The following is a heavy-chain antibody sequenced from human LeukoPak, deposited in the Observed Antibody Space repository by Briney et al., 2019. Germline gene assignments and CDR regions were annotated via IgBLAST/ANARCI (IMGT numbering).Heavy chain of an antibody. CDR1: GGTFSSYA. J-gene: IGHJ5*02. V-gene: IGHV1-69*04. CDR3: ARRFYDSSGET. Sequence: SVKVSCKASGGTFSSYAISWVRQAPGQGLEWMGRTIPIFGIANYAQKFQGRVTITADKSTSTAYMELSSLRSEDTAVYYCARRFYDSSGETWGQGTLVTVSS. D-gene: IGHD3-22*01. CDR2: TIPIFGIA.